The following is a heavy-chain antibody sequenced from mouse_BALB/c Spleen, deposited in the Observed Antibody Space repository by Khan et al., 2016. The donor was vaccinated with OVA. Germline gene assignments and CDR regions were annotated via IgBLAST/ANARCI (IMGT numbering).Heavy chain of an antibody. J-gene: IGHJ3*01. CDR2: INPSNNYT. D-gene: IGHD2-14*01. V-gene: IGHV1-4*01. CDR1: GYTFTSYT. CDR3: IREGAYYRSDGWFAY. Sequence: QVQLQQSGAALARPGASVKMSCKASGYTFTSYTLHWVRQRPGPALEWIGHINPSNNYTNYNQNFKDKATLLVDKSSTTAYMQLSSLTSEDSAVYYCIREGAYYRSDGWFAYWGQGTLGTVSA.